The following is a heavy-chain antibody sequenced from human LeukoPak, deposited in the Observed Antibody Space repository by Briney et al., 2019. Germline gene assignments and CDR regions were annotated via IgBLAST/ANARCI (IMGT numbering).Heavy chain of an antibody. CDR3: ARLLSGSTTWHIDY. D-gene: IGHD2-2*01. Sequence: PSETLSLTCTAFGVSISSYDLYWIRQPPGKGLEWIGHIDYSGSDNYNSSLKSRVTITLDTSKKELSLKLSYVTAADTAVYYCARLLSGSTTWHIDYWGQGTLVTVST. CDR2: IDYSGSD. V-gene: IGHV4-59*08. CDR1: GVSISSYD. J-gene: IGHJ4*02.